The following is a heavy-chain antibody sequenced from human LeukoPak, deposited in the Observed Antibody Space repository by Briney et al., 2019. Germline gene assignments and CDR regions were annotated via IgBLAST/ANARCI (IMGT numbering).Heavy chain of an antibody. CDR1: GFTFSSYA. D-gene: IGHD6-19*01. J-gene: IGHJ3*02. CDR3: ARDREQWLHGGAFDI. CDR2: ISSNGGST. Sequence: GGSLRLSCAASGFTFSSYAMHWVRQAPGKGLEYVSAISSNGGSTYYANSVKGRFTISRDNSKNTLYLQMGSLRAEDMAVYYCARDREQWLHGGAFDIWGQGTTVTVSS. V-gene: IGHV3-64*01.